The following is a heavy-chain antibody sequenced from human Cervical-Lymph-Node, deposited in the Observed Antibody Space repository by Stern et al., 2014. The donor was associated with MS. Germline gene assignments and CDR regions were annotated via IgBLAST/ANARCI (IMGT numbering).Heavy chain of an antibody. J-gene: IGHJ5*01. CDR3: AKRRDGFNYLAS. Sequence: VQLVESGGGVVQPGRSLRLSCSASGFPFSSYGMHWVRQIPGKGLEWVALISSDGTEEFYADSVKCRFTISRDNSKKTLYLQMNGLRAEDTAVYSCAKRRDGFNYLASWGQGTLVTVSS. CDR1: GFPFSSYG. CDR2: ISSDGTEE. V-gene: IGHV3-30*18. D-gene: IGHD5-24*01.